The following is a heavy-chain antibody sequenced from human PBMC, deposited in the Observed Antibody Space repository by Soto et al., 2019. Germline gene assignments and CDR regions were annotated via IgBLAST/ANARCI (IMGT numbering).Heavy chain of an antibody. D-gene: IGHD5-12*01. CDR3: ARDWRDGYLPEFGNYFVY. V-gene: IGHV1-2*02. Sequence: QVQLVQSGAEVKKPGASVKVSCKASGYTFTGYYMHWVRQAPGQGLEWMGWINPNSGGTNYAQKLQGRVTMTRDTSISTAYMELSRVRSDDTAVYYCARDWRDGYLPEFGNYFVYWGQGTLVTVSS. CDR1: GYTFTGYY. CDR2: INPNSGGT. J-gene: IGHJ4*02.